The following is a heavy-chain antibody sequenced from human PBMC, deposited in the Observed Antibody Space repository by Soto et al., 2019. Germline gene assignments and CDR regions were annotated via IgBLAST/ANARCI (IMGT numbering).Heavy chain of an antibody. Sequence: SQTLSLTCVISGDSVSSNSAAWNWIRKSPSRGLEWLGRTYYRSKWYNDYAVSVKSRITINPDTSKNQFSLQLNSVTPEDTAVYYYARDHSRVVAAAGTDYYYYYGMDVWGQGTTVTVS. J-gene: IGHJ6*02. CDR3: ARDHSRVVAAAGTDYYYYYGMDV. V-gene: IGHV6-1*01. D-gene: IGHD6-13*01. CDR2: TYYRSKWYN. CDR1: GDSVSSNSAA.